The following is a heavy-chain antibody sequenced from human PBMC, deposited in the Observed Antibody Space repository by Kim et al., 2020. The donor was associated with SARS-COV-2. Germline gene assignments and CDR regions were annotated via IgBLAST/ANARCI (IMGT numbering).Heavy chain of an antibody. CDR3: ARDLRGGYYDFWSDPIGDWFDP. Sequence: SETLSLTCTVSGGSISSYYWSWIRQPPGKGLEWIGYIYYSGSTNYNPSLKSRVTISVDTAKNQFSLKLSSVTAADTAVYYCARDLRGGYYDFWSDPIGDWFDPWGQGTLVTVSS. D-gene: IGHD3-3*01. J-gene: IGHJ5*02. CDR2: IYYSGST. V-gene: IGHV4-59*01. CDR1: GGSISSYY.